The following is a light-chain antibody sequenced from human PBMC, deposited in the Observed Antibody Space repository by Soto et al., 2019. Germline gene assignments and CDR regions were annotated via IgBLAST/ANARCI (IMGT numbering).Light chain of an antibody. J-gene: IGKJ1*01. CDR3: HQYGSSPST. Sequence: GLRQSPTTLSLSPGEIATLSCGASQSITSSYLAWYQQKPGQGPRLLIYGASYRATGIPDRFSGSGSGTDFALTISRLEPEDFAVYYCHQYGSSPSTFGQGTKVDIK. CDR2: GAS. V-gene: IGKV3-20*01. CDR1: QSITSSY.